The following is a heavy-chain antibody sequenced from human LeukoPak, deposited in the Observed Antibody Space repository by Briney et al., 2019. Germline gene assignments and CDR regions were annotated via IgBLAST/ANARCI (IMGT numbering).Heavy chain of an antibody. V-gene: IGHV3-48*04. J-gene: IGHJ4*02. CDR1: GFTFSSYG. CDR3: ARDWFVD. CDR2: INSGGTTI. Sequence: GGSLRLSCAASGFTFSSYGMHWVRQAPGKGLEWVSYINSGGTTIYYADSVRGRFTISRDIAKNSLYLQMNSLRAEDTAVYYCARDWFVDWGQGTLVIASS.